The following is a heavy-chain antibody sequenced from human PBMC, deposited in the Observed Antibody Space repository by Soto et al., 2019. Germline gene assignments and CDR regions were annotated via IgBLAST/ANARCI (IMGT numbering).Heavy chain of an antibody. CDR2: INVYNGNT. Sequence: ASVKVSCKASGYTFTNYGIRWVRQAPGPGLEWMGWINVYNGNTKYAQKVQGRVTMTTDTSTSTAYMELRSLRSDDTAVYYCARGVGSGSYYNQYNWFDPWGQGTLVTSPQ. D-gene: IGHD3-10*01. CDR3: ARGVGSGSYYNQYNWFDP. J-gene: IGHJ5*02. CDR1: GYTFTNYG. V-gene: IGHV1-18*01.